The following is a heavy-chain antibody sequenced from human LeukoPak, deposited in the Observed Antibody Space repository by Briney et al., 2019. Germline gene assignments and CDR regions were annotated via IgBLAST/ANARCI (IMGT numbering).Heavy chain of an antibody. CDR3: ANPYGDYDFDY. CDR1: GFTFSSYA. CDR2: ISGSGGST. D-gene: IGHD4-17*01. J-gene: IGHJ4*02. Sequence: GGSLRLSCAASGFTFSSYAMSWVRQAPGKGLEWVSAISGSGGSTYYADSVRGRFTISRDNSKNTLYLQMNSLRAEDTAVYYCANPYGDYDFDYWGQGTLVTVSS. V-gene: IGHV3-23*01.